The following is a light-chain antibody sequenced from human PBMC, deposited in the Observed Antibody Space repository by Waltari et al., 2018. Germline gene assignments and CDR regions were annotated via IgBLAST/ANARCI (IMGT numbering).Light chain of an antibody. CDR1: QGISTS. CDR2: FTS. J-gene: IGKJ1*01. CDR3: QQARIFPGT. V-gene: IGKV1-12*01. Sequence: DIQMTQSPSSVSASVGDRVTITCRASQGISTSLAWYQQRSGEAPKLLMSFTSNLQGGVPSRLSGSGSGTDFTLTISSLQPEELASYYCQQARIFPGTFGQGTKVEIK.